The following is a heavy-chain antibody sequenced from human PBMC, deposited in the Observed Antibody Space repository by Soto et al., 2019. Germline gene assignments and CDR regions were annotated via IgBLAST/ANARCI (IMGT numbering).Heavy chain of an antibody. J-gene: IGHJ6*02. CDR1: GYTFTSYG. CDR3: ARDIESLGSGSYPMSATDV. D-gene: IGHD3-10*01. V-gene: IGHV1-18*04. CDR2: ISAYNGNT. Sequence: QVQLVQSGAEVKKPGASVKVSCKASGYTFTSYGISWGRQAPGQGLEWIGWISAYNGNTNYAQKLQGRVNMTTDTSTGKAYMELTRLRSDDTAVYYCARDIESLGSGSYPMSATDVWGQGTTVTVSS.